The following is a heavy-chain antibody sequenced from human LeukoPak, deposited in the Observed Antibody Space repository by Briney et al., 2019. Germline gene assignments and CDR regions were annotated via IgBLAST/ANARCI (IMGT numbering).Heavy chain of an antibody. CDR2: MNPNSGNT. V-gene: IGHV1-8*01. CDR1: GYTFTSYD. J-gene: IGHJ4*02. D-gene: IGHD6-13*01. Sequence: ASVKVSCKASGYTFTSYDINWVRQATGQGVEWMGWMNPNSGNTGYAQKFQGRVTMTRNTSISTAYMELSSLRSEDTAVYYCARGEAPLGSSSWGAWGQGTLVTVSS. CDR3: ARGEAPLGSSSWGA.